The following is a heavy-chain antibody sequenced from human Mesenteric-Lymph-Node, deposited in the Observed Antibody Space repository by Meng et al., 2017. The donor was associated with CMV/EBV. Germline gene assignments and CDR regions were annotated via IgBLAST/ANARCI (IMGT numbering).Heavy chain of an antibody. CDR2: IYHTGSA. CDR1: GGSISSSGYF. V-gene: IGHV4-39*01. Sequence: SETLSLTCTVSGGSISSSGYFWGWIREPPGKGLEWFGNIYHTGSAYYNPSLKSRVTISVDTSKNQFSLKLSSVPAADTAVYYCARHSNWFDPWGQGTLVTVSS. J-gene: IGHJ5*02. CDR3: ARHSNWFDP.